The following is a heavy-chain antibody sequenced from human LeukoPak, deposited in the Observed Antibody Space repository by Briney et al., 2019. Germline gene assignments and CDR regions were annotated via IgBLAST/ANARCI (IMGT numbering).Heavy chain of an antibody. CDR1: DGSISSSSYY. D-gene: IGHD1-7*01. J-gene: IGHJ3*02. Sequence: PSETLSLTCTVSDGSISSSSYYWGWIRQPVGKGLEWLGRIFTSGRPAYNSSLESRLTISIDKSKNQFYLKLTSVTAADTAVYYCARRWNYKDGFEIWGQGKMVTVSS. V-gene: IGHV4-61*02. CDR2: IFTSGRP. CDR3: ARRWNYKDGFEI.